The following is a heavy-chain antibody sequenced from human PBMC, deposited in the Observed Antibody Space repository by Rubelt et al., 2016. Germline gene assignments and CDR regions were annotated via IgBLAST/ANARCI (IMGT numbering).Heavy chain of an antibody. CDR1: GFSFSSSG. CDR3: ARDLGSSPFDY. CDR2: IWSDGSNK. Sequence: VQLLESGGGLVQPGGSLRLSCSASGFSFSSSGMHWVRQAPGKGLEWVAVIWSDGSNKYYADSVKGRFTISRDNSKNTLYLQMNSLGAEDTAVYYCARDLGSSPFDYWGQGTLVTVS. D-gene: IGHD3-16*01. J-gene: IGHJ4*02. V-gene: IGHV3-33*01.